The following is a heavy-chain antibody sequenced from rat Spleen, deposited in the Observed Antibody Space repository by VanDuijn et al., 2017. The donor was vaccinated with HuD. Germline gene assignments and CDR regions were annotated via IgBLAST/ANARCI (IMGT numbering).Heavy chain of an antibody. Sequence: EVQLVESGGGLVQPGGSMNLSCAASGFTFNDYYMAWVRQAPKKGLEWVASITTGGGNTYYRDSVKGRFTISRDNAKSSLYLQMNSLKSEDTATYYCARQDTSGYSNWFAYWGQGTLVTVSS. V-gene: IGHV5-25*01. J-gene: IGHJ3*01. CDR2: ITTGGGNT. CDR3: ARQDTSGYSNWFAY. CDR1: GFTFNDYY. D-gene: IGHD4-3*01.